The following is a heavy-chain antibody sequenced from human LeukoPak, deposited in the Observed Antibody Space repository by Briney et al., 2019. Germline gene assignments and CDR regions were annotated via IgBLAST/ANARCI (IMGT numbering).Heavy chain of an antibody. Sequence: XXRXXCAASGFTFSSYSXXWVRQAPGKXLEXVSSXSSSSSYIYYADSVKGRFTISRDNAKNSLYLQMNSLRAEDTAVYYCARDLEAQSGYYYYGMDVWGQGTTVTVSS. V-gene: IGHV3-21*01. J-gene: IGHJ6*02. CDR3: ARDLEAQSGYYYYGMDV. CDR2: XSSSSSYI. CDR1: GFTFSSYS. D-gene: IGHD3-10*01.